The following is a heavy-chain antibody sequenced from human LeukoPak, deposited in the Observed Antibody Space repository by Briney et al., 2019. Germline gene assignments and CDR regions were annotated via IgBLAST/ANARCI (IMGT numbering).Heavy chain of an antibody. CDR3: AKDMGKLVGATRIAFDI. J-gene: IGHJ3*02. V-gene: IGHV3-30*02. D-gene: IGHD1-26*01. CDR2: IRYDGSNK. Sequence: PGGSLRLSCAASGFTFSSYGMHWVRPAPGKGLGWVAFIRYDGSNKYYADSVKGRFTISRDNSKNTLYLQMNSLRAEDTAVYYCAKDMGKLVGATRIAFDIWGQGTMVTVSS. CDR1: GFTFSSYG.